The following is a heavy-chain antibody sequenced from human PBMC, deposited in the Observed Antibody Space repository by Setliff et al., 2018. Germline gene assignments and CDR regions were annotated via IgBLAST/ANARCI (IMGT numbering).Heavy chain of an antibody. V-gene: IGHV3-74*01. J-gene: IGHJ4*02. CDR2: IESHGSST. CDR1: GFTFSNYW. CDR3: ATSPVVPTD. D-gene: IGHD1-26*01. Sequence: PGGSLRLSCAASGFTFSNYWMHWVRQAPGKGLVWVSRIESHGSSTSYADFAKGRFTISRDDAKNTLYLQMNSLRAEDTAVYYCATSPVVPTDWGQGTLVTVSS.